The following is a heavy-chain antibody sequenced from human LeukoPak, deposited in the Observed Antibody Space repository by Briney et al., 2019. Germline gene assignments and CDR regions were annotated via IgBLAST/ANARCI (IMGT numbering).Heavy chain of an antibody. CDR1: GGSISSSGYY. CDR2: IYYSGNT. V-gene: IGHV4-39*01. Sequence: SETLSLACTVSGGSISSSGYYWAWIRQPPGKGLEWIGSIYYSGNTYYTLSLKSRVTISVDTSKNQFSLKLSSVTAADTAVYYCARVGGVVPTAIAGRGSPTYYFDYWGQGTPVTVSS. CDR3: ARVGGVVPTAIAGRGSPTYYFDY. J-gene: IGHJ4*02. D-gene: IGHD2-2*01.